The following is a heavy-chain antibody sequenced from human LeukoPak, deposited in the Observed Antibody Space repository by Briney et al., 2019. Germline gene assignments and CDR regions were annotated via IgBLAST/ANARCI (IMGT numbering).Heavy chain of an antibody. Sequence: ASMKVSSKSSGFTFTDHYIHWVRRGPGQGLEWMGYIGPHSTFTSFPQEFQGRVTMTRDASMSTAYMELTRLTSDDTAVYYCVREGEGPLSKDFDYWGQGTLVTVSS. CDR2: IGPHSTFT. CDR3: VREGEGPLSKDFDY. CDR1: GFTFTDHY. V-gene: IGHV1-2*02. J-gene: IGHJ4*02. D-gene: IGHD2/OR15-2a*01.